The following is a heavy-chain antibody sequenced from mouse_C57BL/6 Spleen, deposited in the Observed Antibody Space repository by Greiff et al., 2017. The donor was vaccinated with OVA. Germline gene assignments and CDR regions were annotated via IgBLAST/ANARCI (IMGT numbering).Heavy chain of an antibody. CDR3: ARDGSSLFPY. V-gene: IGHV1-4*01. D-gene: IGHD1-1*01. J-gene: IGHJ2*01. CDR2: INPSSGYT. Sequence: VQGVESGAELARPGASVKMSCKASGYTFTSYTMHWVKQRPGQGLEWIGYINPSSGYTKYNQKFKDKATLTADKSSSTAYMQLSSLTSEDSAVYYCARDGSSLFPYWGQGTTLTVSS. CDR1: GYTFTSYT.